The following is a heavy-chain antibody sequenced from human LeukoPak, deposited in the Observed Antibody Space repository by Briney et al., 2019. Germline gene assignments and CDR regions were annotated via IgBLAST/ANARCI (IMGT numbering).Heavy chain of an antibody. Sequence: PSETLSLTCTVSGYSISDTYYWGWIRQPPGKGLEWIGSIYHSGSTYYNPSLKSRVTLSVDTSKNQFSLNLSSVTAADTAVYYCARRGDSFYYYYAMDVWGQGTTVTVSS. CDR2: IYHSGST. CDR1: GYSISDTYY. D-gene: IGHD4-17*01. V-gene: IGHV4-38-2*02. CDR3: ARRGDSFYYYYAMDV. J-gene: IGHJ6*02.